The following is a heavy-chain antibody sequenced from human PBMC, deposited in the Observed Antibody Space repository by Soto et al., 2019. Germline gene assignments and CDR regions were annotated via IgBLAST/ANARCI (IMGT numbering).Heavy chain of an antibody. Sequence: QVQLQESGPGLVKVSQTLSLTCTVSGGSVSSGGYYWSWIRQHPGKGLEWIGYIYYSGSTYYNPSLKSRVTILVDTSKNQFSLNLSSVTAADAAVYYCARGVRDFWSGYSRDFDCWGQGTLVTVSS. CDR1: GGSVSSGGYY. J-gene: IGHJ4*02. CDR3: ARGVRDFWSGYSRDFDC. CDR2: IYYSGST. V-gene: IGHV4-31*03. D-gene: IGHD3-3*01.